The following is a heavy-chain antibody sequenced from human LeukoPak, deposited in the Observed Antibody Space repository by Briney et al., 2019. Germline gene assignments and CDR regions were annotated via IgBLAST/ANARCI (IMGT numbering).Heavy chain of an antibody. D-gene: IGHD2-2*01. V-gene: IGHV1-46*03. CDR2: INPTGGST. Sequence: ASVKVSCKASGYTFTSYFIHWVRQAPGEGLEWMGIINPTGGSTRYAQKFQGRVAMTRDTSTSTVYMELSSLKTEDTAVYYCTRDDDIGYCSSTSCSHAEYFQHWGQGTLVTVSS. CDR1: GYTFTSYF. CDR3: TRDDDIGYCSSTSCSHAEYFQH. J-gene: IGHJ1*01.